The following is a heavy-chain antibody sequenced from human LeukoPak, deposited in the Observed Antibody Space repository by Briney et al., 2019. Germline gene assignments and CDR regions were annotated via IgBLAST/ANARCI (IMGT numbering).Heavy chain of an antibody. CDR1: GFTFSSYA. CDR2: ISGSGGST. Sequence: GGSLRLSCAASGFTFSSYAMSWVRQAPGKGLEWVSAISGSGGSTYYADSVKGRFTISRDNSKNTLYLRMNSLRAEDTAVYYCAKDKVYYYDSSGYWEFDYWGQGTLVTVSS. V-gene: IGHV3-23*01. D-gene: IGHD3-22*01. CDR3: AKDKVYYYDSSGYWEFDY. J-gene: IGHJ4*02.